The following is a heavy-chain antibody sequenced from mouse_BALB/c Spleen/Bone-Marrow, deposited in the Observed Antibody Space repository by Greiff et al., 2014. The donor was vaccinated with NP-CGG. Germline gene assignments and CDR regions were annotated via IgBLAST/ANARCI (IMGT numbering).Heavy chain of an antibody. CDR1: GFNIKDTY. D-gene: IGHD1-1*01. CDR3: AAYCYNSSQFAY. CDR2: IDPANGNT. J-gene: IGHJ3*01. V-gene: IGHV14-3*02. Sequence: EVQLQQSGAELVKPGASVKLSCTASGFNIKDTYMHWVKQRPEQGLEWIGGIDPANGNTKYDPKFKGKATITADTSSNTAYLHLSSMTSEDTAFEYCAAYCYNSSQFAYWGQGTLLTVSA.